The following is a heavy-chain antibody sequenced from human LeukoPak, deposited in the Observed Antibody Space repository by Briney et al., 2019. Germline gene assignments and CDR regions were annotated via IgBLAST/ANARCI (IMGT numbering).Heavy chain of an antibody. CDR2: ISGSGGST. J-gene: IGHJ3*02. CDR1: GFTFSSYA. CDR3: AAGRALVLTLDAFDI. D-gene: IGHD2-15*01. Sequence: PGGSLRLSCAASGFTFSSYAMSWVRQAPGKGLEWVSAISGSGGSTFYADSVKGRFTISRDNSKNTLYLQMNSLRAEDTAVYYCAAGRALVLTLDAFDIWGQGTMVTVSS. V-gene: IGHV3-23*01.